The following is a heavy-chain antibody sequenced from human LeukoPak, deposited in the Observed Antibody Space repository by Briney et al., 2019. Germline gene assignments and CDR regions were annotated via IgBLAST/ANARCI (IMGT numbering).Heavy chain of an antibody. CDR1: GFTFSSYE. CDR3: ATSWELLHHLDY. CDR2: TGTTGNTI. D-gene: IGHD1-26*01. V-gene: IGHV3-48*03. J-gene: IGHJ4*02. Sequence: GGSLRLSCAASGFTFSSYEMNWVRQAPGKGLEWVSYTGTTGNTIYYADSVKGRFTISRDNSRDDSKNTLYLQMNSLRAEDTAVYYCATSWELLHHLDYWGQGTLVTVSS.